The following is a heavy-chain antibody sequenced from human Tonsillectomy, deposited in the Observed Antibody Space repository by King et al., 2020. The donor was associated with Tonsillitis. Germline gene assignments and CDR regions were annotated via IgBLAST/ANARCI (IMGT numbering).Heavy chain of an antibody. J-gene: IGHJ6*02. D-gene: IGHD3-10*01. V-gene: IGHV3-9*01. CDR1: GFTFDDYA. CDR3: AKDLGYGSGTYGYGMDV. CDR2: ISWNSGII. Sequence: DVQLVESGGGLVQPGRSLRLSCAASGFTFDDYAMHWVRQAPGKGLEWVSGISWNSGIIGYSDSVKGRFTISRDNAKNSLYLQMNSLRAEDTALYYCAKDLGYGSGTYGYGMDVWGQGTTVTVSS.